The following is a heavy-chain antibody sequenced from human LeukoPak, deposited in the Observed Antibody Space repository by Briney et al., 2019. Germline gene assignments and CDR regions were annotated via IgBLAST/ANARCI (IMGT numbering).Heavy chain of an antibody. D-gene: IGHD3-3*01. CDR3: VKGCSITIFGAVIPSYFDY. J-gene: IGHJ4*02. Sequence: GGSLRLSCSASGFTFSSYAMHWVRQAPGKGLEYVSAISSNGGSTYYADSVKGRFTISRDNSKNTLYLQMSSLRAEDTAVYYCVKGCSITIFGAVIPSYFDYWGQGTLVTVSS. V-gene: IGHV3-64D*09. CDR1: GFTFSSYA. CDR2: ISSNGGST.